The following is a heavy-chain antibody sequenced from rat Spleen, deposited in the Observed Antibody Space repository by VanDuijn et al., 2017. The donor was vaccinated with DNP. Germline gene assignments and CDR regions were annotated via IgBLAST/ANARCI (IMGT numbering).Heavy chain of an antibody. D-gene: IGHD1-11*01. V-gene: IGHV4-2*01. CDR3: AKGPNYGGNSDFFDY. CDR2: INKASTAI. J-gene: IGHJ2*01. CDR1: GFNFNDFW. Sequence: EVQLVESGGGLVQPGRSLKLSCVASGFNFNDFWMGWVRQAPGKGLEWIGQINKASTAINFTPSLKDKFTISRDNAQNTLYLQMNKLGSEDTAIYYCAKGPNYGGNSDFFDYWGQGVMVTVSA.